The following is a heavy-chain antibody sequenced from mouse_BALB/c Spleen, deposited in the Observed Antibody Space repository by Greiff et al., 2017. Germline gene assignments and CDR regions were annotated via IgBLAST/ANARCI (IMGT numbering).Heavy chain of an antibody. CDR3: ARAGYDYNWFAY. J-gene: IGHJ3*01. V-gene: IGHV3-2*02. CDR2: ISYSGST. D-gene: IGHD2-4*01. CDR1: GYSITSDYA. Sequence: EVQLQESGPGLVKPSQSLSLTCTVTGYSITSDYAWNWIRQFPGNKLEWMGYISYSGSTSYNPSLKSRISITRDTSKNQFFLQLNSVTTEDTATYYCARAGYDYNWFAYWGQGTLVTVSA.